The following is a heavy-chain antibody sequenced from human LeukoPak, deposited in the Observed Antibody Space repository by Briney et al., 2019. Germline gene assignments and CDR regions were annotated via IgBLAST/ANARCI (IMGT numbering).Heavy chain of an antibody. CDR1: GFTFSSYG. CDR2: ISYDGSNK. V-gene: IGHV3-30*03. CDR3: ARDFDIMTGYSVFDY. D-gene: IGHD3-9*01. Sequence: GRSLRLSCAASGFTFSSYGMHWVRQAPGKGLEWVAVISYDGSNKYYADSVKGRFTISRDNSKNTLYLQMNSLRPDDTAMYYCARDFDIMTGYSVFDYWGQGTLVTVSS. J-gene: IGHJ4*02.